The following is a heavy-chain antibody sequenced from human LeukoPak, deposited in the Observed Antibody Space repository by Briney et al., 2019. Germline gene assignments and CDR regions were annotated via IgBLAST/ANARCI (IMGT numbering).Heavy chain of an antibody. Sequence: GGSLRLSCEGSGFSFSSYAMSWVRQAPGKGLEWVSGISGGGDKTYYEESVKGRFTISRDNSKNTVYLQINTLRTDDAAIYYCAKPYPTLTTSAVLDNWGQGTLVTVSS. D-gene: IGHD1-1*01. CDR1: GFSFSSYA. J-gene: IGHJ4*02. V-gene: IGHV3-23*01. CDR3: AKPYPTLTTSAVLDN. CDR2: ISGGGDKT.